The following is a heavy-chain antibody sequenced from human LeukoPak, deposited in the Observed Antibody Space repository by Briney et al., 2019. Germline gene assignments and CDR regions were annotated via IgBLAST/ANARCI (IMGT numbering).Heavy chain of an antibody. J-gene: IGHJ4*02. V-gene: IGHV3-23*01. Sequence: GSLILSCAASGFTFSSYAMSWVRQAPGEGLEWVSAISGSGGSTYYADSVKGRFTISRDNSKNTLYLQMNSLRAEDTAVYYCAKVAVGTYYFDYWGQGTLVTVSS. CDR2: ISGSGGST. CDR1: GFTFSSYA. D-gene: IGHD3-10*01. CDR3: AKVAVGTYYFDY.